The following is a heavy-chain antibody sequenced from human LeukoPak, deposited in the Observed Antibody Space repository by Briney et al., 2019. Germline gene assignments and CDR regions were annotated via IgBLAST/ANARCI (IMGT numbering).Heavy chain of an antibody. V-gene: IGHV4-38-2*01. CDR1: GFTFSDYY. Sequence: GSLRLSCAASGFTFSDYYMSWIRQPPGKGLEWIGSFHHSGSTPYNPSLNSRVSISVDTSKNQLSLKLSSVTAADTAVYYCAGREGYNFDYWGQETLVTVSS. J-gene: IGHJ4*02. CDR2: FHHSGST. D-gene: IGHD5-24*01. CDR3: AGREGYNFDY.